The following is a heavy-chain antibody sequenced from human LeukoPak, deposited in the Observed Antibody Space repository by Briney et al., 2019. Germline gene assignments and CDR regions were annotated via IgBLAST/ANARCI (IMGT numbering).Heavy chain of an antibody. J-gene: IGHJ4*02. Sequence: SGSTLVKPTQTLTLTCTFSGFSLSTSGVGVGWSRQPPGKALEWLALIYWNDDKRYSPSLKSRLTITKDTSKNQVVLTMTNMDPVDTATYYCAHRSIAARPVWYYFDYWGQGTLVTVSS. CDR3: AHRSIAARPVWYYFDY. CDR1: GFSLSTSGVG. CDR2: IYWNDDK. D-gene: IGHD6-6*01. V-gene: IGHV2-5*01.